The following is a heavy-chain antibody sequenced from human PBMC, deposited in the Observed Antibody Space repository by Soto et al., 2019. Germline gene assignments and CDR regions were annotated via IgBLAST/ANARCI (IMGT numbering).Heavy chain of an antibody. CDR3: ARLRDCSSTSCYGPDAFDI. D-gene: IGHD2-2*01. V-gene: IGHV4-34*01. CDR1: GGSFSGYY. J-gene: IGHJ3*02. CDR2: INHSGST. Sequence: SGTLSLTCAVYGGSFSGYYWSWIRQPPGKGLEWIGEINHSGSTNYNPSLKSRVTISVDTSKNQFSLKLSSVTAADTAVYYCARLRDCSSTSCYGPDAFDIWGQGTMVTVSS.